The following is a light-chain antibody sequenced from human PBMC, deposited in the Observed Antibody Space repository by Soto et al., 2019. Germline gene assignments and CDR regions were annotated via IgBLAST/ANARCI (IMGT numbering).Light chain of an antibody. J-gene: IGLJ2*01. Sequence: SYELTQPPSVSVDPGQTARVTCEGDNIGRKSVHWYQQKPGQAPVLVVYEDSDRASGIPERFSGANSGNTATLTISRVEDGDEADYYCHVWSSSDLVTFGGGTKLTVL. CDR3: HVWSSSDLVT. CDR1: NIGRKS. V-gene: IGLV3-21*02. CDR2: EDS.